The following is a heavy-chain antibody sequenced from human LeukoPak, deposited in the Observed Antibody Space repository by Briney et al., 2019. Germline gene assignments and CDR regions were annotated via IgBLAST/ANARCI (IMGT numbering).Heavy chain of an antibody. Sequence: GGSLRLSCAASAFTFTNYAMSWVRQAPGKGPEWVSTVSSTGINTYYADSVKGRLTISRDNSKNTLSLQMNSLRAEDTAIYYCAKERPDYYFDYWGQGALVTVSS. CDR2: VSSTGINT. V-gene: IGHV3-23*01. CDR3: AKERPDYYFDY. J-gene: IGHJ4*02. D-gene: IGHD2-21*01. CDR1: AFTFTNYA.